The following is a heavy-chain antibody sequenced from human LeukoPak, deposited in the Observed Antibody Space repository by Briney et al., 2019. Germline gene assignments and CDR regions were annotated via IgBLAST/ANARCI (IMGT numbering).Heavy chain of an antibody. D-gene: IGHD3-10*01. CDR1: GGSFSGYY. CDR3: ASSYYYGSGSYYTIDY. V-gene: IGHV4-34*01. CDR2: INHSGST. Sequence: SETLSLTCAVYGGSFSGYYWRWIRQPPGKGLEWIGEINHSGSTNYNPSLKSRVTISVDTSKNQFSLKLSSVTAADTAVYYCASSYYYGSGSYYTIDYWGQGTLVTVSS. J-gene: IGHJ4*02.